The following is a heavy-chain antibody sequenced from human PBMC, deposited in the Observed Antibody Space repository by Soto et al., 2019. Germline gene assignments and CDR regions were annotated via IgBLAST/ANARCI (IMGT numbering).Heavy chain of an antibody. D-gene: IGHD3-9*01. CDR2: IYYSGST. CDR1: GGSISSSSYY. CDR3: ARQTYDILTGYYTLDY. V-gene: IGHV4-39*01. J-gene: IGHJ4*02. Sequence: QLQLQESGPGLVKPSETLSLTCTVSGGSISSSSYYWGWIRQPPGKGLEWIGSIYYSGSTYYNPSLKSRVTISVDTSKNQFSLKLSSVTAADTAVYYCARQTYDILTGYYTLDYWGQGTLVTVSS.